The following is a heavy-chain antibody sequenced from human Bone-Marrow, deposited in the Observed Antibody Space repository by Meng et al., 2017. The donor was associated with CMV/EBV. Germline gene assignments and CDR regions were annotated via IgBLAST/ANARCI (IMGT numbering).Heavy chain of an antibody. J-gene: IGHJ6*02. D-gene: IGHD3-10*01. CDR1: GGSISSYY. CDR3: ARDPYITKNPQPRYGMDV. CDR2: IYHSGST. Sequence: SETLSLSCTVSGGSISSYYWSWVRQPPGKGLEWIGEIYHSGSTNYNPSLKSRVTISVDKSKNQFSLKLSSVTAADTAVYYCARDPYITKNPQPRYGMDVWGQGTTVTVSS. V-gene: IGHV4-4*02.